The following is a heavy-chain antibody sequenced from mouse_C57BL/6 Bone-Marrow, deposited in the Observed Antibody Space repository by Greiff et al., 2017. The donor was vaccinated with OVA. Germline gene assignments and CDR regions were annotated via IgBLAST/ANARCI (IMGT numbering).Heavy chain of an antibody. V-gene: IGHV1-64*01. CDR2: IYPNSGST. D-gene: IGHD1-1*01. CDR3: ARYYGSSYVWMDY. J-gene: IGHJ4*01. CDR1: GYTFTSYW. Sequence: QVQLQQPGAELVKPGASVKLSCKASGYTFTSYWMHWVKQRPGQGLEWIGMIYPNSGSTNYNEKFKSKATLTVDKSSSTAYMQLSSLTSEDSAVYYCARYYGSSYVWMDYWGQGTSVTVSS.